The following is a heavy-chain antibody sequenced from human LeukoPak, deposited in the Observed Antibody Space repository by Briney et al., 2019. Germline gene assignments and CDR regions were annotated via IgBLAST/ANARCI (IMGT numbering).Heavy chain of an antibody. CDR1: SCSISGYY. Sequence: NPSETLSLTCTVSSCSISGYYWSWIRQPPGKGLEWIGYSYYSGSTSYSPSLKSRVTILVDMSKNQFSLKLSSVTPADTAVYFCARVRLGVGDAFDIWGQGTMVTVSS. J-gene: IGHJ3*02. V-gene: IGHV4-59*01. CDR3: ARVRLGVGDAFDI. CDR2: SYYSGST. D-gene: IGHD3-10*01.